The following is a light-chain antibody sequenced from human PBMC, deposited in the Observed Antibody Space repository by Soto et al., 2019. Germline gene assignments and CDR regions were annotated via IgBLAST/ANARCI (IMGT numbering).Light chain of an antibody. CDR2: EVS. J-gene: IGLJ1*01. V-gene: IGLV2-14*01. CDR3: SSYTSSSIDYV. CDR1: SSDVGGYNY. Sequence: QSALTQPASVSGSPGQSITISCTGTSSDVGGYNYVSWYQQHPGKAPKLMIYEVSNRPSGVSNRFSGSKSGNTASLTISGLQXXXXXDYYCSSYTSSSIDYVFGTGTKLTV.